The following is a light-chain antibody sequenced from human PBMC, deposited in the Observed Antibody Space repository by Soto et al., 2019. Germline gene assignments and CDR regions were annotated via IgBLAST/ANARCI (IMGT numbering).Light chain of an antibody. Sequence: EIVMTQSPATLSVSPGERATLSCRASQSVSSNLVWYQQKPGQAPRLLIYGASTRATGIPARFSGSGSGTEFTLTISSLQSEDFAVYYCQQYNNWTTFGPGTKVDI. J-gene: IGKJ3*01. CDR3: QQYNNWTT. CDR1: QSVSSN. CDR2: GAS. V-gene: IGKV3-15*01.